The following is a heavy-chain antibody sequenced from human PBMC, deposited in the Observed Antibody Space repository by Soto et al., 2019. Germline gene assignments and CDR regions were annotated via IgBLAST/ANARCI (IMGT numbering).Heavy chain of an antibody. D-gene: IGHD6-19*01. Sequence: QVQLQESGPGLVKPSETLSLTCTVSGGSVSSGSYYWSWIRQPPGKGLEWIGYIYYSGSTNYNPSLKSRVTISVDTSKNQFSLKLSSVTAADTAVHYCARDSGDSSVYYWGQGTLVTVSS. CDR2: IYYSGST. CDR3: ARDSGDSSVYY. V-gene: IGHV4-61*01. J-gene: IGHJ4*02. CDR1: GGSVSSGSYY.